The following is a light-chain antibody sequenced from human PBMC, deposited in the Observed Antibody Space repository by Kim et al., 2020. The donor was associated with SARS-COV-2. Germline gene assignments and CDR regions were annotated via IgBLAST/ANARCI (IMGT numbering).Light chain of an antibody. V-gene: IGLV3-25*03. J-gene: IGLJ3*02. CDR2: KDS. CDR3: QSADSSGTYGV. Sequence: PGQTARITCSGDALPKQYAYWYRQKPGQAPVLVIYKDSERPSGIPERFSGSSSGTTVTLTISGVQAEDEADYYCQSADSSGTYGVFGGGTQLTVL. CDR1: ALPKQY.